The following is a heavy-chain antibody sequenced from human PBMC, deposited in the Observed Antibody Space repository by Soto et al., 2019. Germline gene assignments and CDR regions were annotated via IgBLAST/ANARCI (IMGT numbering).Heavy chain of an antibody. CDR2: ISPYNGNT. CDR3: ARGARNYDYVWGSYRLAPTDY. Sequence: ASVKVSCKTSGYIFTSYGISWVRQAPGQGLEWMGWISPYNGNTNYAQKVQGRVTMITDTSTSTVYMELRSLRSDDTAVYYCARGARNYDYVWGSYRLAPTDYWGQGTLVTVSS. D-gene: IGHD3-16*02. CDR1: GYIFTSYG. V-gene: IGHV1-18*01. J-gene: IGHJ4*02.